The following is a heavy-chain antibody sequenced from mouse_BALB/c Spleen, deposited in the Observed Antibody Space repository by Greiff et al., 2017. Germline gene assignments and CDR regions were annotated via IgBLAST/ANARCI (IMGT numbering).Heavy chain of an antibody. CDR3: ARDHGDGMDY. Sequence: EVKVVESGGGLVKPGGSLKLSCAASGFTFSDYYMYWVRQTPEKRLEWVATISDGGSYTYYPDSVKGRFTISRDNAKNNLYLQMSSLKSEDTAMYYCARDHGDGMDYWGQGTSVTVSS. CDR2: ISDGGSYT. J-gene: IGHJ4*01. V-gene: IGHV5-4*02. CDR1: GFTFSDYY.